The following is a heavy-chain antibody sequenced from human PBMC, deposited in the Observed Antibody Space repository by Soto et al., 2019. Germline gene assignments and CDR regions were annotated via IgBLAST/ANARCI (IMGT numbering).Heavy chain of an antibody. V-gene: IGHV1-18*01. J-gene: IGHJ6*02. CDR2: ISAYNGNT. D-gene: IGHD3-10*01. Sequence: QVPLVQSGAEVKKPGASVKVSCKASGYTFTSYGISWVRQAPGQGLEWMGWISAYNGNTNYAQKLQGRVTMTTDTSTSTAYMELRSLRSDDTAVYYCARSGFGERGYYYYYGMDVWGQGTTVTVSS. CDR1: GYTFTSYG. CDR3: ARSGFGERGYYYYYGMDV.